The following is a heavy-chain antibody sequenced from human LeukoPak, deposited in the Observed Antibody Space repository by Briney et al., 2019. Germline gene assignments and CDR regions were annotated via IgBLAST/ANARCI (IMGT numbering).Heavy chain of an antibody. V-gene: IGHV4-34*01. CDR3: AREARLLPFDY. CDR2: INHSGST. Sequence: PSETLSLTCAVYGGSFSGYYWSWIRQPPGKGLEWIGEINHSGSTNYNPSLKSRVTISVDTSKNQFSLKLSSVTAADTAVYYCAREARLLPFDYWGQGTLVTVSS. CDR1: GGSFSGYY. J-gene: IGHJ4*02. D-gene: IGHD2-15*01.